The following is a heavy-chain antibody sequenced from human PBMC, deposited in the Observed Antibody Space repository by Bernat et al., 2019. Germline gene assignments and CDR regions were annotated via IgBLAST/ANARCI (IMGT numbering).Heavy chain of an antibody. CDR3: AAETWPRGLYIN. CDR2: ILSKCSGETT. Sequence: CAVSVLSFSDAWMNLVRQAPGKGLEWVGRILSKCSGETTQYSAPVKDRFIVSRDDSSNTLYLQMNSLKTEDTAVYYCAAETWPRGLYINWGQGTLV. D-gene: IGHD2-2*02. V-gene: IGHV3-15*01. J-gene: IGHJ4*02. CDR1: VLSFSDAW.